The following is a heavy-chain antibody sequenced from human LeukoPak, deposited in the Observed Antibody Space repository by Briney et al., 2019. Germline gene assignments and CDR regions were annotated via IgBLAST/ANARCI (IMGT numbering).Heavy chain of an antibody. V-gene: IGHV3-23*01. Sequence: GGSLRLSCAASGFTFSSYAMSWVRQAPGKGLEWVSAISGSGGSTYYADLVKGRFTISRDNAKNSLYLQMKSLRAEDTAVYYCARDRDYDLPGRDYYYMDVWGKGTTVTVSS. D-gene: IGHD3-3*01. J-gene: IGHJ6*03. CDR1: GFTFSSYA. CDR2: ISGSGGST. CDR3: ARDRDYDLPGRDYYYMDV.